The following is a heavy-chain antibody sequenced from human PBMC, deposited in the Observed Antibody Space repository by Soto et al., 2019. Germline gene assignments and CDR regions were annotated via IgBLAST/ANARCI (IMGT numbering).Heavy chain of an antibody. CDR1: GVTFSSYA. CDR3: ASGGQEVVVVIRRAYGMDV. V-gene: IGHV1-69*13. J-gene: IGHJ6*02. D-gene: IGHD3-22*01. Sequence: ASVKVSCKASGVTFSSYAISWVRQAPGQGLEWMGGIIPIFGTANYAQKFQGRVTITADESTSTAYMELSSLRSEDTAVYYCASGGQEVVVVIRRAYGMDVWGQGTTVTVSS. CDR2: IIPIFGTA.